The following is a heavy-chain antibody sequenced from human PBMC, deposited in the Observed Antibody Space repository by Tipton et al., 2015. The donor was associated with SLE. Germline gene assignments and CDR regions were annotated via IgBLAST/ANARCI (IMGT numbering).Heavy chain of an antibody. CDR3: ARALRGYSGYGPSYYFYFMDV. Sequence: QSGPEVKKPGASVKVSCKASGYTFTDYYIQWVRQAPGQGLEWMGLINPDSGGAEYAQRFQGRVTMTRDTSFSTAYMEVTSLISDATAVYYCARALRGYSGYGPSYYFYFMDVWGRGTTLTVSS. D-gene: IGHD5-12*01. V-gene: IGHV1-2*06. CDR2: INPDSGGA. J-gene: IGHJ6*03. CDR1: GYTFTDYY.